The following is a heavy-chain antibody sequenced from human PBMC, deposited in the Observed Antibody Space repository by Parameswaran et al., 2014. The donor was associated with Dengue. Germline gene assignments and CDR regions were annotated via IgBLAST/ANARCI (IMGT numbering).Heavy chain of an antibody. V-gene: IGHV4-39*01. Sequence: ASETLSLTCTVSGGSISSSSYYWGWIRQPPGKGLEWIGSIYYSGSTYYNPSLKSRVTISVDTSKNQFSLKLSSVTAADTAVYYCARHQGYCSSTSCFPYWYFDLWGRGTLVTVLL. J-gene: IGHJ2*01. CDR3: ARHQGYCSSTSCFPYWYFDL. CDR2: IYYSGST. CDR1: GGSISSSSYY. D-gene: IGHD2-2*01.